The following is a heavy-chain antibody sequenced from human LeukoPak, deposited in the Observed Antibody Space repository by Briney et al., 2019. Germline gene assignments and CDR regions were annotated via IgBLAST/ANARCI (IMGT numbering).Heavy chain of an antibody. CDR1: GGSISSGGYY. D-gene: IGHD3-10*01. Sequence: SETLSLTCTVSGGSISSGGYYWSWIRQRPGKGLEWIGYIYYSGSTYYNPSLKSRVTISVDTSKNQFSLKLSSVTAADTAVYYCARDKTRVFDLWGRGTLVTVSS. CDR3: ARDKTRVFDL. CDR2: IYYSGST. J-gene: IGHJ2*01. V-gene: IGHV4-31*03.